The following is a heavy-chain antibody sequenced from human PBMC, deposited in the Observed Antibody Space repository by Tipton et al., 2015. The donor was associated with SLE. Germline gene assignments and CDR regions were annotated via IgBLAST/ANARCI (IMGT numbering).Heavy chain of an antibody. J-gene: IGHJ1*01. CDR2: INPNTGGT. D-gene: IGHD2-2*01. V-gene: IGHV1-2*02. CDR1: GYTFTGYY. Sequence: QSGAEVKKPGASVKVACKASGYTFTGYYIHWVRQAPGLGLEWMGWINPNTGGTNYAQNFQGRVTVTRDTSTTTAYMDLSSLRSDDTAVYYCARGREDCSSTSCPMQYWGQGTLLTVSS. CDR3: ARGREDCSSTSCPMQY.